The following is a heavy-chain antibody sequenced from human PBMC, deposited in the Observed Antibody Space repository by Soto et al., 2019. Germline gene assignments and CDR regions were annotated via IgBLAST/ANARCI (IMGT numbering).Heavy chain of an antibody. CDR1: GFTFSSYG. J-gene: IGHJ4*02. V-gene: IGHV3-30*18. CDR2: ISYAGNNK. CDR3: AKDHLETTVTTPSY. Sequence: QVQLVESGGGVVQPGRSLRLSCAASGFTFSSYGMHWVRQAPGKGLEWVAVISYAGNNKYYADSVEGRFTIARDNFKNTLYLQMDSLRAEDTAMYYCAKDHLETTVTTPSYWGQGTLVTVSS. D-gene: IGHD4-17*01.